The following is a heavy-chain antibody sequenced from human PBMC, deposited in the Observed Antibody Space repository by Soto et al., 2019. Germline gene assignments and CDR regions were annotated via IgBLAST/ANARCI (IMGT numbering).Heavy chain of an antibody. V-gene: IGHV1-46*01. Sequence: GASVKVSCKAPGDTFTSYYLNWVRQAPGQGLEWMGVINPHGGSTKYAQKFQGRVTMTRDTSRSTVYMELRSLRSDDKAIYYCARSSGGNFGIIIEGSNWFDPWGQGTLVTVS. CDR3: ARSSGGNFGIIIEGSNWFDP. D-gene: IGHD3-3*01. CDR2: INPHGGST. J-gene: IGHJ5*02. CDR1: GDTFTSYY.